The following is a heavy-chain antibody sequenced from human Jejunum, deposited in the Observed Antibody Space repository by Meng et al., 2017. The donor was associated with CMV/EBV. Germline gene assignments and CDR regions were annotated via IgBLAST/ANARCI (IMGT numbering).Heavy chain of an antibody. D-gene: IGHD3-22*01. CDR3: ARGPSHYESSGYYAGQSNWFDP. Sequence: YCIHRLPQAPGPGFAWMGIINPNGGSTRYAQKFQDRVTMPSDTSTNTVYMELSSLRSEDTAIYYCARGPSHYESSGYYAGQSNWFDPWGQGTLVTVSS. V-gene: IGHV1-46*01. J-gene: IGHJ5*02. CDR2: INPNGGST. CDR1: YC.